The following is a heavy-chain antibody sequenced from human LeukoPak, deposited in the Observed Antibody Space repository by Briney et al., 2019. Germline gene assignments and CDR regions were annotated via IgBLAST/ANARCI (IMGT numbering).Heavy chain of an antibody. CDR2: ISDGSTYI. D-gene: IGHD2-2*02. V-gene: IGHV3-21*01. CDR1: GFTVSSNY. Sequence: GGSLRLSCAASGFTVSSNYMSWVRQAPGKGLEWVSSISDGSTYIYYADSVKGRFTISRDNAKNSLYLQMNSLRADDTAVYYCARGLVVVPAAIRTYYYYYMDVWGKGTTVTVSS. CDR3: ARGLVVVPAAIRTYYYYYMDV. J-gene: IGHJ6*03.